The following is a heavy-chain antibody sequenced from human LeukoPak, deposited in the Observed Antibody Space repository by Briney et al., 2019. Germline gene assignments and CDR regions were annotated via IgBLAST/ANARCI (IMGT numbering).Heavy chain of an antibody. Sequence: SETLSLTCTVSGGSISSYYWYWIRQPPGKGLEWIGYIYYSGSTNYNPSLKSRVTISVDTSKNQFSLKLSSVTAADTAVYYCARGSYYYYYYMDVWGKGTTVTISS. V-gene: IGHV4-59*01. CDR1: GGSISSYY. CDR3: ARGSYYYYYYMDV. J-gene: IGHJ6*03. CDR2: IYYSGST.